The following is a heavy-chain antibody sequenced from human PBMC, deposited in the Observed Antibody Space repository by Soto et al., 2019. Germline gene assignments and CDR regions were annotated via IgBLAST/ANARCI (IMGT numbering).Heavy chain of an antibody. Sequence: PGGSLRLSCKASGFTFSYYSLNWVRQPPGKGLEWVSGTNWNSDTIGYADSVKGRFTISRDNAKKSLYLQMNSLRAEDTALYYCAKDIRDSSGYQPYGMDVWGQGTTVTV. D-gene: IGHD3-22*01. CDR2: TNWNSDTI. CDR1: GFTFSYYS. CDR3: AKDIRDSSGYQPYGMDV. J-gene: IGHJ6*02. V-gene: IGHV3-9*01.